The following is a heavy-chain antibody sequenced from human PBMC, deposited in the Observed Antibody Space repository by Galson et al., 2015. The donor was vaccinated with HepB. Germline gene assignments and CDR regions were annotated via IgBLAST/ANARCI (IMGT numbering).Heavy chain of an antibody. CDR3: ARDLRRDDIGDWFDP. CDR1: GFTVSSNY. CDR2: IYSGGST. D-gene: IGHD3-10*01. V-gene: IGHV3-66*01. J-gene: IGHJ5*02. Sequence: SLRLSCAASGFTVSSNYMSWVRQAPGKGLEWVSVIYSGGSTYYADSVKGRFTISRDNSKNTLYLQMNSLRAEDTAVYYCARDLRRDDIGDWFDPWGQGTLVTVSS.